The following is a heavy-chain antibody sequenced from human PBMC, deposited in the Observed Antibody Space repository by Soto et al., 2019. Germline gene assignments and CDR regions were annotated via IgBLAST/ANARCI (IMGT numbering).Heavy chain of an antibody. V-gene: IGHV3-48*01. Sequence: GGSLRLSCAASGFTFSRYSMNWVRQAPGKGLEWVSYISSSSNTIYYADSVKGRFTISRDNAKNSLYLQMNSLRAEDTAVYYCARDRRSNWTLDYWGQGTLVTVSS. J-gene: IGHJ4*02. CDR3: ARDRRSNWTLDY. CDR2: ISSSSNTI. CDR1: GFTFSRYS. D-gene: IGHD6-13*01.